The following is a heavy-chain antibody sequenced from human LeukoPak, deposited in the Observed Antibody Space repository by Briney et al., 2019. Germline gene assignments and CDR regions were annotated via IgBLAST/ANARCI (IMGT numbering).Heavy chain of an antibody. D-gene: IGHD6-13*01. CDR1: GGSFSGYY. CDR3: ARGEGIAAESPFDY. CDR2: INHSGST. Sequence: SETLSLTCAVYGGSFSGYYWSWIRQPPGKGLEWIGEINHSGSTNYNPSLKSRVTISVDTSKNQFSPKLSSVTAADTAVYYCARGEGIAAESPFDYWGQGTLVTVSS. J-gene: IGHJ4*02. V-gene: IGHV4-34*01.